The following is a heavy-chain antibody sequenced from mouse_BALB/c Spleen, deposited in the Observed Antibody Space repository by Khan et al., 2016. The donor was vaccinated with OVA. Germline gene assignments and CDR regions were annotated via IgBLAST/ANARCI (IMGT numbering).Heavy chain of an antibody. Sequence: VQLQQSGPELVRPGASVKISCKASGYSFTGYFMNWVMQSHGKSLEWIGRINPHIGETFYNPRFKDKATLTVDESSSKAHMELRTLTSEDSAVYYCTRIYRSDFDYWGQGTTLTVSS. CDR2: INPHIGET. CDR1: GYSFTGYF. J-gene: IGHJ2*01. D-gene: IGHD1-1*01. CDR3: TRIYRSDFDY. V-gene: IGHV1-20*01.